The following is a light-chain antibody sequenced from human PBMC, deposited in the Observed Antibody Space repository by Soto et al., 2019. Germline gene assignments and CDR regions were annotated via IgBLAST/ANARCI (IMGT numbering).Light chain of an antibody. V-gene: IGKV1-9*01. CDR1: QGISSN. CDR2: GAS. J-gene: IGKJ1*01. Sequence: QLTQSPSSLSASVGDRVTITCRASQGISSNLAWYQQKPGRAPKLLIFGASTLQSGVPSRFSGSGSATDFILTISSLQPEDFSTYFCQKLNAYPPWTFDQGTKVDIK. CDR3: QKLNAYPPWT.